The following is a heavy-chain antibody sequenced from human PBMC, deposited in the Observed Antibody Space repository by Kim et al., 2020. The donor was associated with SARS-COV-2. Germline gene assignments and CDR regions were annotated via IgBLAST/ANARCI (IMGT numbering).Heavy chain of an antibody. CDR3: VKVAIPVIAAAGTGDY. D-gene: IGHD6-13*01. V-gene: IGHV3-64D*09. J-gene: IGHJ4*02. CDR1: GFTFSSYA. Sequence: GGSLRLSCSASGFTFSSYAMHWVRQAPGKGLEYVSAISSNGGSTYYADSVKGRFTISRDNSKNTLYLQMSSLRAEDTAVYYCVKVAIPVIAAAGTGDYWGQGTLVTVSS. CDR2: ISSNGGST.